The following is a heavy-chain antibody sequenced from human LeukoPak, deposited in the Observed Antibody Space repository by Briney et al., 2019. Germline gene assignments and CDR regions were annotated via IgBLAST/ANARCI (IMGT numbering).Heavy chain of an antibody. Sequence: ASVKVSCKAPGYTFTGYYMHWVRQAPGQVLEWMGWINPNSGGTNYAQKFQGRVTMTRDTSISTAYMELSRLRSDDTAVYYCARDSVAVAGTGDDAFDIWGQGTMVTVSS. CDR1: GYTFTGYY. CDR3: ARDSVAVAGTGDDAFDI. D-gene: IGHD6-19*01. J-gene: IGHJ3*02. CDR2: INPNSGGT. V-gene: IGHV1-2*02.